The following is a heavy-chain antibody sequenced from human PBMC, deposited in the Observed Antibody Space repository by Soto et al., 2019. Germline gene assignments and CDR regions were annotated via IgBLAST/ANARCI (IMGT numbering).Heavy chain of an antibody. J-gene: IGHJ4*02. D-gene: IGHD3-22*01. CDR3: AKDPTYYYDSSGYYYVY. CDR2: ISGSGGST. CDR1: GFTFSSYA. V-gene: IGHV3-23*01. Sequence: PGGSLRLSCAASGFTFSSYAMSWVRQAPGKGLEWVSAISGSGGSTYYADSVKGRFTISRDNSKNTLYLQMNSLRAEDTAVYYCAKDPTYYYDSSGYYYVYRGKGTLVTVSS.